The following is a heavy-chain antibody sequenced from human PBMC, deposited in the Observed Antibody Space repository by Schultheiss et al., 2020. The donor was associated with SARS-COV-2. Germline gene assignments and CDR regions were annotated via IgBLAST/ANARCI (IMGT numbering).Heavy chain of an antibody. J-gene: IGHJ6*02. CDR1: GYTFTGYY. V-gene: IGHV1-2*02. Sequence: ASVKVSCKASGYTFTGYYMQWVRQAPGQGLEWMGWINPNSGGTNYAQKFQGRVTMTRDTSISTAYMELSRLRSDDTAVYYCARMGYYYYAMDVWGQGTMVTVSS. CDR2: INPNSGGT. CDR3: ARMGYYYYAMDV.